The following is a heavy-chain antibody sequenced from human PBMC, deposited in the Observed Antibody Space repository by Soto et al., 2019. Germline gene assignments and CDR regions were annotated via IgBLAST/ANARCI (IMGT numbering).Heavy chain of an antibody. CDR3: ATYSGYDPYYFDY. V-gene: IGHV4-39*07. D-gene: IGHD5-12*01. CDR2: IYYSGGT. Sequence: NPSETLSLTCTVSGGSISSSSYFWGWIRQPPGKGLEWTGSIYYSGGTYYNPSLKSRVTISVDTSKNQFSLKLNSVTAADTTVYYCATYSGYDPYYFDYWGQGTLVTVSS. J-gene: IGHJ4*02. CDR1: GGSISSSSYF.